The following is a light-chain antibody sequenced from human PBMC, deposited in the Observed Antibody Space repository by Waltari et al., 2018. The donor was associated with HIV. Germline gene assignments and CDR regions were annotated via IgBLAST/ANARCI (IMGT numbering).Light chain of an antibody. Sequence: EFVLTQSPGTLSLSRGERATLSCRASQRVSSSYLAWYQQRPGQAPRLLIYGASSRAAGIPDRFTGSGSGTDFTLTISRLEPEDFAVYYCQHFDTSLPKYTFGQGTKLEIK. V-gene: IGKV3-20*01. J-gene: IGKJ2*01. CDR1: QRVSSSY. CDR2: GAS. CDR3: QHFDTSLPKYT.